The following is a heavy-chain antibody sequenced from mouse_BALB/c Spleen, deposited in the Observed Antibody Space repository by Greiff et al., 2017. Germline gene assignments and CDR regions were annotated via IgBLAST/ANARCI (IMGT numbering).Heavy chain of an antibody. V-gene: IGHV1-7*01. CDR3: AGEGAIRQRAWFAY. J-gene: IGHJ3*01. Sequence: VKLMESGADLVKPGASVKMSCKASGYTFTSYWMHWVKQRPGQGLEWIGYINPSTGYTEYNQKFKDKATLTADKSSSTAYMQLSKLTSEDSAAYYCAGEGAIRQRAWFAYWGQGTLVTVSA. CDR1: GYTFTSYW. CDR2: INPSTGYT. D-gene: IGHD2-12*01.